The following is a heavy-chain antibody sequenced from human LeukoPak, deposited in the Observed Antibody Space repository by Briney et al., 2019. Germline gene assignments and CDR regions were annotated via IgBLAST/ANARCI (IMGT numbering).Heavy chain of an antibody. CDR1: GGSISTYY. D-gene: IGHD1-26*01. Sequence: SETLSLTCTVPGGSISTYYWSWIRQPPGKGLEWIGYIYYSGSTSYNPSLKSRVTISVDTSKNQFSLKLSSVTAADTAIYYCARGHSATYGRFDSWGQGTLVTVSS. V-gene: IGHV4-59*08. CDR3: ARGHSATYGRFDS. CDR2: IYYSGST. J-gene: IGHJ4*02.